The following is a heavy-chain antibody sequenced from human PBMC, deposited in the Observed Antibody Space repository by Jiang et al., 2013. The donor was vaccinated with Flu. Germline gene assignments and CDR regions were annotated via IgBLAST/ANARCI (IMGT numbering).Heavy chain of an antibody. Sequence: GSGLVKPSGTLSLTCAVSGGSISSSNWWSWVRQPPGKGLEWIGEIYHSGSTNYNPSLKSRVTISVDKSKNQFSLKLSSVTAADTAVYYCARVVGYCSSTSCYDQEGYYYYGMDVWGKRDHGHRLL. CDR1: GGSISSSNW. V-gene: IGHV4-4*02. D-gene: IGHD2-2*03. J-gene: IGHJ6*04. CDR2: IYHSGST. CDR3: ARVVGYCSSTSCYDQEGYYYYGMDV.